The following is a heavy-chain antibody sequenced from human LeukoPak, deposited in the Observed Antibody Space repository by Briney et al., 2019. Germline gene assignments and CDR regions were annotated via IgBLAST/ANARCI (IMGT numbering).Heavy chain of an antibody. J-gene: IGHJ5*02. CDR1: GFTFSSYS. V-gene: IGHV3-48*01. Sequence: PGGSLRLSCAASGFTFSSYSMNCVRQAPGKGLEWVSYIRSSSSTIYYADSVKGRFTISRDNAKNSLYLQMNSLRAEDTAVYYCARGGYYDFWSGQGWFDPWGQGTLVTVSS. D-gene: IGHD3-3*01. CDR3: ARGGYYDFWSGQGWFDP. CDR2: IRSSSSTI.